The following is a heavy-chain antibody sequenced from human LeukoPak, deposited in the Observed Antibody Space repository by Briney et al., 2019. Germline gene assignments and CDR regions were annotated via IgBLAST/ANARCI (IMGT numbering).Heavy chain of an antibody. Sequence: GGSLRLSCAGSGFTFNNFPIRCVRQAPGKGLEWVSVVSFDGSNKHYVDFVEGRFTVSRENSKNTGYLQLSSLRPQDRPMYYCAREGFKNGKWIFDLWGPGTLVILSS. J-gene: IGHJ2*01. D-gene: IGHD5-12*01. CDR2: VSFDGSNK. CDR3: AREGFKNGKWIFDL. V-gene: IGHV3-30*15. CDR1: GFTFNNFP.